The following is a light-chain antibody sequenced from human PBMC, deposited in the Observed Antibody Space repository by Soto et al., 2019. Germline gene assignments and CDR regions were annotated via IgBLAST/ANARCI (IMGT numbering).Light chain of an antibody. Sequence: QSVLTQPPSVSAAPGQKVTISCSGSSSNIGNNYVSWYQQLPGTAPKLLIYDNNERPSGIPDRFSGSKSGTSATLGITGLQTGDEADYYCGTWDHRLRGVVFGGGTKLTVL. CDR1: SSNIGNNY. CDR2: DNN. CDR3: GTWDHRLRGVV. J-gene: IGLJ2*01. V-gene: IGLV1-51*01.